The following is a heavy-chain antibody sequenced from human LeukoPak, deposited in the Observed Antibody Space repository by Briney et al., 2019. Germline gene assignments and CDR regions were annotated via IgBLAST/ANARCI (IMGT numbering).Heavy chain of an antibody. V-gene: IGHV4-61*02. CDR2: ISPSGST. J-gene: IGHJ3*02. CDR1: GGSISGNYY. CDR3: AREFWNYRSGNLQVFHI. D-gene: IGHD3-10*01. Sequence: SQTLSLTCTVSGGSISGNYYWSWIRQPAGKGLEWIGRISPSGSTKYNPSLKSRVTISVDTSKNQFSLRLSTVTAVDPAVYYCAREFWNYRSGNLQVFHIWGQETLCTVSS.